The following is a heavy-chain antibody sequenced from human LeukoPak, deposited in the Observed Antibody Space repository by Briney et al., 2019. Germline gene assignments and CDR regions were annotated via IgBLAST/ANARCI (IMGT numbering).Heavy chain of an antibody. V-gene: IGHV4-38-2*02. CDR1: GYSISSGYY. CDR3: ARDRYYFDY. CDR2: IYHSGST. J-gene: IGHJ4*02. Sequence: PSETLSLTCAVSGYSISSGYYWGSIRQPPGKGLEWIGSIYHSGSTYYNPSLKSRVTISVDTSKNQFYLKLSSVTAADTAVYYCARDRYYFDYWGQGTLVTVSS.